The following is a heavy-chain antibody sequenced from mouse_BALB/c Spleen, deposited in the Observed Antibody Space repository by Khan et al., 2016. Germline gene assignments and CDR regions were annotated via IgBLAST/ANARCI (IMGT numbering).Heavy chain of an antibody. CDR1: GYTFTSYC. J-gene: IGHJ2*01. V-gene: IGHV1-7*01. CDR2: INPCTGYT. D-gene: IGHD2-3*01. CDR3: ALCDGLCFDD. Sequence: QVQLQESGAELVKPGASVKMSCKASGYTFTSYCMHWVKQRPGQGLEWIGYINPCTGYTKYNQKFKDKATLTADKSSSTAYMQLSSLTSEDSAVYYCALCDGLCFDDWCAGTTLAVFS.